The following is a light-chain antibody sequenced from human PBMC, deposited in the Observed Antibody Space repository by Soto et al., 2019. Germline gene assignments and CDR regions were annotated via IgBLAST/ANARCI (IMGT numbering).Light chain of an antibody. Sequence: DIQMTQSPSSLSASVGDRVTITCRASQSISTYLNWYQLKSGKAPKLLIYGTSSLQSGVPSRFSGSGSGTDFTLTISSLQPEDFATYYCQQTYITPYTFGPGTKLEIK. J-gene: IGKJ2*01. CDR3: QQTYITPYT. V-gene: IGKV1-39*01. CDR2: GTS. CDR1: QSISTY.